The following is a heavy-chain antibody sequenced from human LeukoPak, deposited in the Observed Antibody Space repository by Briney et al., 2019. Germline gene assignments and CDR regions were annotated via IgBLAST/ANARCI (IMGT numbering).Heavy chain of an antibody. CDR1: GYNFISYY. CDR3: AREDVVLVDAVRYYYYGMDV. V-gene: IGHV1-46*01. CDR2: INPSGGST. J-gene: IGHJ6*02. Sequence: ASVKVSCKASGYNFISYYMHWVRQAPGQGLEWMGIINPSGGSTSYAQKFQDRVTMTRDTSTSTVYTELSSLKSEDTAVYYCAREDVVLVDAVRYYYYGMDVWGQGTTATVSS. D-gene: IGHD2-8*01.